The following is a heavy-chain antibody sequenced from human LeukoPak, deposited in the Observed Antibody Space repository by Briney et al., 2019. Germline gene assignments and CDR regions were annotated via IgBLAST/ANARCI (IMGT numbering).Heavy chain of an antibody. Sequence: GGSLRLSCAASGFAFSTYSMNWVRQAPGKGLEWISSITSTGTYIYYADSVKGRFTISRDNAKNSLYLQMNSLRAEDTAVYYCAKDWDYNFWSNYDHWGQGILVTVSS. J-gene: IGHJ4*02. CDR3: AKDWDYNFWSNYDH. CDR1: GFAFSTYS. CDR2: ITSTGTYI. V-gene: IGHV3-21*01. D-gene: IGHD3-3*01.